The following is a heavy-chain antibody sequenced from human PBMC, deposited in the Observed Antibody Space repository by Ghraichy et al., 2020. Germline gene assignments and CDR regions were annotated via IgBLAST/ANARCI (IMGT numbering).Heavy chain of an antibody. CDR2: ISYDGSNK. V-gene: IGHV3-30*18. CDR3: AKDSAESGWYDWFDY. Sequence: GGSLRLSCAASGFTFSSYGMHWVRQAPGKGLEWVAVISYDGSNKYYADSVKGRFTISRDNSKNTLYLQMNSLRAEDTAVYYCAKDSAESGWYDWFDYWGQGTLVTVSS. D-gene: IGHD6-19*01. CDR1: GFTFSSYG. J-gene: IGHJ4*02.